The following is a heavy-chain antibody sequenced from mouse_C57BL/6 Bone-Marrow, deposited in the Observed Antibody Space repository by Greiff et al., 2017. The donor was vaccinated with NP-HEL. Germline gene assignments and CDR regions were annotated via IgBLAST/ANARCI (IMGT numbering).Heavy chain of an antibody. CDR1: GYTFTSYW. J-gene: IGHJ4*01. V-gene: IGHV1-55*01. CDR2: IYPGSGST. Sequence: QVQLQQPGAELVKSGASVKMSCKASGYTFTSYWITWVKQRPGQGLEWIGDIYPGSGSTNYNEKFKSKATLTVDTSSSTAYMQLSSLTSEDSAVYYCAREGTTVVARYAMDYWGQGTSVTVSS. CDR3: AREGTTVVARYAMDY. D-gene: IGHD1-1*01.